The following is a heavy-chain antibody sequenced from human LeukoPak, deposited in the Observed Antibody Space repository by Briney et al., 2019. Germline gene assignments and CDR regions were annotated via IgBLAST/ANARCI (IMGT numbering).Heavy chain of an antibody. V-gene: IGHV1-8*01. Sequence: ASVKVSCKASGYTFTSYDINWVRQATGQGLEWMGWMNPNSGNTGYAQKFQGRVTMTRNTSISTAYMELSSLRSEDTAVYYCARHPLLYGGAFDIWGQGTMVTVSS. CDR1: GYTFTSYD. CDR3: ARHPLLYGGAFDI. CDR2: MNPNSGNT. J-gene: IGHJ3*02. D-gene: IGHD3-16*01.